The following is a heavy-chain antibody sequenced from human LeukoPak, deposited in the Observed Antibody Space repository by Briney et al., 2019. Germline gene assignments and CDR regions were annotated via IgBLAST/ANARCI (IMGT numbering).Heavy chain of an antibody. CDR2: IYTSGST. CDR1: GGSISNYY. J-gene: IGHJ6*02. Sequence: SETLSLTCTVSGGSISNYYWSWIRQPAGKGLEWIGRIYTSGSTNYNPSLKGRVTMSVDTSKNQFPLKLSSVTAADTAVYYCARDCSSTSCYYYYGMDVWGQGTTVTVSS. CDR3: ARDCSSTSCYYYYGMDV. V-gene: IGHV4-4*07. D-gene: IGHD2-2*01.